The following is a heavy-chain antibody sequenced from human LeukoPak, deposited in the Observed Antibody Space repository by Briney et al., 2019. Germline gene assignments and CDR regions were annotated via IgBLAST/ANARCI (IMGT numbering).Heavy chain of an antibody. Sequence: GGSLRLSCAASGFTFSSYAMHWVRQAPGKGLEWVAVISYDGSNKYYADSVKGRFTISRDNSKNTLYLQMNSLRAEDTAVYYCARDPSGSYAYWGQGTLVTVSS. V-gene: IGHV3-30*07. J-gene: IGHJ4*02. D-gene: IGHD1-26*01. CDR2: ISYDGSNK. CDR3: ARDPSGSYAY. CDR1: GFTFSSYA.